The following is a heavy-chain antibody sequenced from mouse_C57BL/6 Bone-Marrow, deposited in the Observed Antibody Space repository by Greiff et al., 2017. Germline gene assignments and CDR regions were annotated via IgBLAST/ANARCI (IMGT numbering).Heavy chain of an antibody. V-gene: IGHV1-64*01. CDR1: GYTFTSYW. CDR3: ARQRVNDSAWFAY. CDR2: IHPNSGST. D-gene: IGHD3-2*01. Sequence: QVQLQQPGAELVKPGASVTLSCKASGYTFTSYWMHWVKQRPGQGLEWIGMIHPNSGSTNYNEKFKSKATLTVDKSSSTAYMQISSLTSEDSAVYYCARQRVNDSAWFAYWGQGTLVTVSA. J-gene: IGHJ3*01.